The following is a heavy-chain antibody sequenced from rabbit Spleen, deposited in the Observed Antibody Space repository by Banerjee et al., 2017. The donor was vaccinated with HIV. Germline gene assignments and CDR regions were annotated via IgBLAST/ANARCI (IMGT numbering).Heavy chain of an antibody. CDR3: ARAIVPWLGLTRLDL. V-gene: IGHV1S45*01. J-gene: IGHJ3*01. CDR2: INGVTGKA. CDR1: GFDFSNYG. D-gene: IGHD4-1*01. Sequence: QEQLVESGGGLVQPGGSLKLSCKASGFDFSNYGVSWVRQAQGKGLEWIACINGVTGKAVYASWAKGRFTFSKTSSTTVTLQMTSLTAADTATYFCARAIVPWLGLTRLDLWGPGTLVTVS.